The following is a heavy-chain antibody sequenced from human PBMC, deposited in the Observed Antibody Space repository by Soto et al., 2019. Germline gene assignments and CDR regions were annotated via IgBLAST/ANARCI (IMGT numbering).Heavy chain of an antibody. Sequence: TGGSLRLSCAASGFTFSTYGMHWVRQAPGKGLEWVAVIWCDGSNEYYADSVRGRFTISRDNSKNTLFLQMNSLTAEDTAVYYCARGYNYADYWGQGTQVTVSS. CDR3: ARGYNYADY. D-gene: IGHD5-18*01. CDR1: GFTFSTYG. V-gene: IGHV3-33*01. CDR2: IWCDGSNE. J-gene: IGHJ4*02.